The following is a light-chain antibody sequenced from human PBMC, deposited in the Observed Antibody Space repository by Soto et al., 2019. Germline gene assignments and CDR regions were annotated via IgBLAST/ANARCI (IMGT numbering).Light chain of an antibody. Sequence: QSVLTQPPSVSGAPGQRVTISCTGSSSNIGAGYDVHGYQQLPGTAPKLLIYGNSNRPSGVPDRFSGSKSGTSASLAITGLQAEDEADYYCQSYDSSLSGHYVFGTGTKVTVL. CDR1: SSNIGAGYD. V-gene: IGLV1-40*01. CDR2: GNS. J-gene: IGLJ1*01. CDR3: QSYDSSLSGHYV.